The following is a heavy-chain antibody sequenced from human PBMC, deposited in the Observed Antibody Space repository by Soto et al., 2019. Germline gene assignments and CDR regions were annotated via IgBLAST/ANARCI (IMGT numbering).Heavy chain of an antibody. CDR3: ARNPIHGDYLGWLDP. J-gene: IGHJ5*02. CDR1: GASITSAGYY. V-gene: IGHV4-31*03. D-gene: IGHD4-17*01. CDR2: IHHNGST. Sequence: QVQLQESGPGLVEPSQTLSLTCTVSGASITSAGYYWSWIRQHSGKGLEWIGYIHHNGSTYYNPSLKSRITFSVVTAKNQFSLRLTSVTAADTAVYYCARNPIHGDYLGWLDPWGQGTLVTVSS.